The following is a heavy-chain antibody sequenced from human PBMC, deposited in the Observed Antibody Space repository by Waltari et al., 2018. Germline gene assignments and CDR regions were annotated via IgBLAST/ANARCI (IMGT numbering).Heavy chain of an antibody. D-gene: IGHD6-6*01. CDR3: ARGVSSISSVHWFDP. V-gene: IGHV1-2*02. CDR1: GYTFTDPY. CDR2: INPKSGGT. J-gene: IGHJ5*02. Sequence: QVQLVQSGAEVKKPGASVKVSCKASGYTFTDPYIHWVRQAPGQGLECMGWINPKSGGTNYAQKFRGRVTMTRDTPISTAYMELSSLRSDDTAVYYCARGVSSISSVHWFDPWGQGTLVTVSS.